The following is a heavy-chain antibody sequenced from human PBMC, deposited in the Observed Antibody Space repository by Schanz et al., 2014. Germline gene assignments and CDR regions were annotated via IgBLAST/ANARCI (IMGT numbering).Heavy chain of an antibody. J-gene: IGHJ4*02. CDR2: ISPYNGNT. D-gene: IGHD3-3*01. Sequence: QVRLVQSGSSFTLPFSPFQVSFYTSCSPFTNYGVSWVRQAPGQGLEWVAWISPYNGNTAYAQNLKGRVRMTTDTSTATAYMELRSLTSDDTAVYYCARDRVYRFLKGENRFYFDYWGQGTLVIVSS. CDR3: ARDRVYRFLKGENRFYFDY. CDR1: CSPFTNYG. V-gene: IGHV1-18*01.